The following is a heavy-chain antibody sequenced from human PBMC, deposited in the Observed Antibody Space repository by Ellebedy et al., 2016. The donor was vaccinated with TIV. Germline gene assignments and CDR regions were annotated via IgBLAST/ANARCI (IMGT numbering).Heavy chain of an antibody. V-gene: IGHV1-2*02. D-gene: IGHD3-10*01. CDR2: INPASGGT. J-gene: IGHJ5*02. CDR3: ARIGSGSDAES. CDR1: GYTFTGYY. Sequence: ASVKVSCKASGYTFTGYYMHWVRQAPGQGLEGMGWINPASGGTTYAQKFQGRFTMTRDTSISTAHIELSRLRSDDTAVYYCARIGSGSDAESWGQGTLVTVSS.